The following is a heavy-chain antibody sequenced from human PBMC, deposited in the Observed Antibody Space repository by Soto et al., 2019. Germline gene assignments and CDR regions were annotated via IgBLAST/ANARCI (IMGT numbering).Heavy chain of an antibody. V-gene: IGHV4-34*01. CDR2: INHSGST. J-gene: IGHJ3*02. CDR3: ARAAVGRSGYYRTHDAFDI. D-gene: IGHD3-22*01. Sequence: QVQLQQWGAGLLKPSETLSLTCAVYGGSFSGYYWSWIRQPPGKGLEWIGEINHSGSTNYNPSLKSRVTISVDTSKNQFSLKLSSVTAADTAVYYCARAAVGRSGYYRTHDAFDIWGQGTMVTVSS. CDR1: GGSFSGYY.